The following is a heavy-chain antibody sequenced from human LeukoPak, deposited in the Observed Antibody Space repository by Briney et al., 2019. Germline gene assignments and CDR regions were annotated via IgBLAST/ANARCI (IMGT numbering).Heavy chain of an antibody. CDR1: GFSLSTSGVG. V-gene: IGHV2-5*02. CDR2: IYWDDDK. Sequence: KESGPTLVKPTQTLTLTCTFSGFSLSTSGVGVGWSRQPPGKALEWLALIYWDDDKRYSPSLKSRLTITKDTSKNQVVLTITNMDPVDTATYYCAHSEQWLVPYYFDYWGQGTLVTVSS. D-gene: IGHD6-19*01. J-gene: IGHJ4*02. CDR3: AHSEQWLVPYYFDY.